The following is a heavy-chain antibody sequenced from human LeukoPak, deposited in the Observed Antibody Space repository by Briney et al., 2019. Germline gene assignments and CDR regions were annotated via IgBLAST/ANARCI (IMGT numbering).Heavy chain of an antibody. CDR3: ARLGGYSYGYSGAFDI. Sequence: KPSETLSLTCTVSGGSISSYYWSWIRQPPGKGLEWIGYIYYSGSTNYNPSLKSRVTISVDTSKNQFSLKLTSVTAADTAVYYCARLGGYSYGYSGAFDIWGQGTMVTVSS. D-gene: IGHD5-18*01. V-gene: IGHV4-59*08. CDR2: IYYSGST. J-gene: IGHJ3*02. CDR1: GGSISSYY.